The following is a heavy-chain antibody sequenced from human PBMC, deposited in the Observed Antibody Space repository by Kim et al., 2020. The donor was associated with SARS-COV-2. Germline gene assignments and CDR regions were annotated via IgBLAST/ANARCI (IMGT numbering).Heavy chain of an antibody. D-gene: IGHD2-2*01. CDR2: ISTYNGNT. CDR1: GYTFTSYG. CDR3: ASGYCSSTSCYLHFDY. J-gene: IGHJ4*02. Sequence: ASVKVSFKASGYTFTSYGISWVRQAPGQGLEWMGWISTYNGNTNYAQKLQGRVTMSTDTSTSTAYMELRSLSSDDTAGYYCASGYCSSTSCYLHFDYWGQGTLVTVSS. V-gene: IGHV1-18*04.